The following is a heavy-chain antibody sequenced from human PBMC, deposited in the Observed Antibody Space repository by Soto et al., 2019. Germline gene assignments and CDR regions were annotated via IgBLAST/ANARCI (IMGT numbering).Heavy chain of an antibody. Sequence: AETLSLTCTVSGGSISIYYWSWIRQPPGKGLEWIGYIYYSGSTNYNPSLKSRVTISVDTSKNQFSLKLSSVTAADTAVYYCARGSGGSLGDAVDIWGQGIMFTVSS. J-gene: IGHJ3*02. CDR2: IYYSGST. D-gene: IGHD2-15*01. CDR1: GGSISIYY. V-gene: IGHV4-59*01. CDR3: ARGSGGSLGDAVDI.